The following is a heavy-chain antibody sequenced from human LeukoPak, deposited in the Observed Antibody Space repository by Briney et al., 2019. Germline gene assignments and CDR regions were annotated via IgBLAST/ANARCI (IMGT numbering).Heavy chain of an antibody. CDR1: GGSFSHYY. CDR2: IHPSGIT. CDR3: SRGSDESKTGDY. D-gene: IGHD6-25*01. J-gene: IGHJ4*02. V-gene: IGHV4-34*01. Sequence: SETLSLTCAIYGGSFSHYYWSWIRQPPGKGLEWVGEIHPSGITSFNPSLESRVSISKATSKNQFSLTLTSVTAADTAVYSCSRGSDESKTGDYWGQGTLVTVSS.